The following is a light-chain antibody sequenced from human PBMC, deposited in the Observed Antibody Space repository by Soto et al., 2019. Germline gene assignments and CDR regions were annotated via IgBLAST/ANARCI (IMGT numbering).Light chain of an antibody. CDR3: QQRTSWPPWT. CDR1: LSVSSN. V-gene: IGKV3-11*01. J-gene: IGKJ1*01. CDR2: DAS. Sequence: EIVLTQSPATLSLSPGERATLSCRASLSVSSNLAWYQQKPGQAPRLLIYDASERASGIPARFSGSGSGTDFTLTISSLEPEDFAVYYCQQRTSWPPWTFGQGTKVDI.